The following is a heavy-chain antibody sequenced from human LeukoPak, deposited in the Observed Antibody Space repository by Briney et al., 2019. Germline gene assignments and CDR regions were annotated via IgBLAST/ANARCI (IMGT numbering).Heavy chain of an antibody. J-gene: IGHJ6*03. D-gene: IGHD5-24*01. CDR3: ARVGTRMVTIVAPYYMDV. Sequence: PGGSLRLSCAASGFTFSSYEMNWVRQAPGKGLEWVSYISSSGSTIYYADSVKGRFTISRDNAQNSLYLQMNSLRAEDTAVYYCARVGTRMVTIVAPYYMDVWGKGTTVTVSS. CDR2: ISSSGSTI. V-gene: IGHV3-48*03. CDR1: GFTFSSYE.